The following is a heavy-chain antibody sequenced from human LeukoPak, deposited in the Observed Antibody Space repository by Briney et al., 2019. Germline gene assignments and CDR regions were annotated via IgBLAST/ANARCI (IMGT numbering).Heavy chain of an antibody. J-gene: IGHJ4*02. V-gene: IGHV3-48*02. CDR2: MNSGSTI. Sequence: GGSLRLSCVASGFTFTSYSLNWVRQAPGKGLEWVSYMNSGSTIYYADSVKGRFTISRDNAKNSLFLQMNSLRDEDTAVYYCARDPGSTAGFDYWGQGTLVTVSS. D-gene: IGHD6-13*01. CDR1: GFTFTSYS. CDR3: ARDPGSTAGFDY.